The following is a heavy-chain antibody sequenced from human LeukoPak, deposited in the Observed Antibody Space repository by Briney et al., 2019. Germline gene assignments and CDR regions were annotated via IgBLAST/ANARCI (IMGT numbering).Heavy chain of an antibody. CDR3: ARVDFSHQNFDY. V-gene: IGHV5-51*01. Sequence: GESLQISCKGSGSSFTSYWIGWVRQMPGKGLEWMGIIYPGDSDTRYSPSFQGQVTISADKSISTAYPQWSSLKASDTAMYYCARVDFSHQNFDYWGQGTLVTVSS. CDR2: IYPGDSDT. CDR1: GSSFTSYW. D-gene: IGHD3-9*01. J-gene: IGHJ4*02.